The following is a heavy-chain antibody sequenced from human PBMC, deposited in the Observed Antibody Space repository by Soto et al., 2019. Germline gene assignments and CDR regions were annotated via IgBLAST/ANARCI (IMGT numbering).Heavy chain of an antibody. V-gene: IGHV1-18*01. J-gene: IGHJ4*02. CDR1: GYTFTSYG. CDR2: ISAYNGNT. CDR3: ARDNKSPIPPFRGDY. Sequence: QVQLVQSGAEVKKPGASVKVSCKASGYTFTSYGMSWVRQAPGQGLEWMGWISAYNGNTNYAEKLQGRVTTTTDTSTSTAYMELRNLRSDDTAVYYCARDNKSPIPPFRGDYWGQGTLVTVSS. D-gene: IGHD3-10*01.